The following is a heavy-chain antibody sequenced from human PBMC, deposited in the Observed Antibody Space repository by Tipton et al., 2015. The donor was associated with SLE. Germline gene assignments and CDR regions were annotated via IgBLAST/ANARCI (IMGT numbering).Heavy chain of an antibody. CDR2: ISSSSSYI. V-gene: IGHV3-21*01. Sequence: SGFTFSSYSMNWVRQAPGKGLEWVSSISSSSSYIYYADSVKGRFTISRDNAKNSLYLQMNSLRAEDTAVYYCARDPITIFGVAPLWYYGMDVWGQGTTVTVSS. CDR3: ARDPITIFGVAPLWYYGMDV. D-gene: IGHD3-3*01. J-gene: IGHJ6*02. CDR1: GFTFSSYS.